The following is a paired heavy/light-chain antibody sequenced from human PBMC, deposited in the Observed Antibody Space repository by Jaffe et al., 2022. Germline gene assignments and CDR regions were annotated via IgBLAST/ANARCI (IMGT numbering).Heavy chain of an antibody. CDR2: IYRGGST. CDR1: GVSMNTDNYY. Sequence: QVQLQESGPGLVKPSQTLSLTCSVSGVSMNTDNYYWSWIRQPAGKGLEWIGRIYRGGSTNYNPSLKSRATISIDLSSNEFSLKLNSMTATDTAVYYCARVVGYSGYDEFDYWGQGTLVTVSS. CDR3: ARVVGYSGYDEFDY. V-gene: IGHV4-61*02. J-gene: IGHJ4*02. D-gene: IGHD5-12*01.
Light chain of an antibody. V-gene: IGLV3-19*01. CDR1: SLRTYY. J-gene: IGLJ2*01. CDR2: GKN. CDR3: NSRDIITFHPVI. Sequence: SSELTQDPAMSVALGQTVTITCQGDSLRTYYSSWYQKKPGQAPVLVMYGKNNRPSGIPDRFSGSISGNTVSLTITGAQAEDEADYYCNSRDIITFHPVIFGGGTKLTVL.